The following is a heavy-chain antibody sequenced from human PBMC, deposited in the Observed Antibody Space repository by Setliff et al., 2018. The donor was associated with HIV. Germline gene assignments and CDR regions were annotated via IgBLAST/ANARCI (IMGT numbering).Heavy chain of an antibody. CDR3: AKDRTVVVITIFDY. J-gene: IGHJ4*02. D-gene: IGHD3-22*01. Sequence: PGVSLRLSCAASELTFSNYAMTWVRQAPGKGLEWVSSLSGSGGSTYYADSVKGRFTISRDNSKNTLYLRMNSLRAEDTAVYYCAKDRTVVVITIFDYWGQGTLVTVSS. CDR2: LSGSGGST. V-gene: IGHV3-23*01. CDR1: ELTFSNYA.